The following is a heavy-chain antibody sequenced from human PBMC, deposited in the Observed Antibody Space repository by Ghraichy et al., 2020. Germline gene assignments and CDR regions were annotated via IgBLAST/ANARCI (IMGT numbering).Heavy chain of an antibody. CDR3: ARKLWYFDL. CDR1: GFTFNGHG. J-gene: IGHJ2*01. CDR2: IRNYGNTI. V-gene: IGHV3-48*01. Sequence: GESLNISCEASGFTFNGHGMNWVRQTPGKGLEWVAYIRNYGNTIYYADSVKGRFTISRDNDKNSVFLQMNSLRAEDTAVYYCARKLWYFDLWGRDTRVTVSS.